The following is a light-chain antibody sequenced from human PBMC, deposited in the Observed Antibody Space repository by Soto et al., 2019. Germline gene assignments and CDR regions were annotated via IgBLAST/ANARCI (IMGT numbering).Light chain of an antibody. CDR2: DAS. Sequence: EIVLSQSPGTLSLSPGERATLCCRASQSVSSSYLAWYQQKPGQAPRLLIYDASNRATGIPARFSGSGSGTEFTLTISSLQSEDFAVYYCQQYNNWPRTFGQGTKVDI. CDR3: QQYNNWPRT. J-gene: IGKJ1*01. V-gene: IGKV3D-15*01. CDR1: QSVSSSY.